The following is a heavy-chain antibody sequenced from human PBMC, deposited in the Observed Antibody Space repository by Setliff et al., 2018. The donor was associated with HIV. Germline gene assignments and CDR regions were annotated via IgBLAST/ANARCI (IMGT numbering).Heavy chain of an antibody. CDR2: IKQDGSEK. CDR3: TRGVTIFGVVIMGYYMDV. V-gene: IGHV3-7*01. CDR1: GLTFSTYW. J-gene: IGHJ6*03. D-gene: IGHD3-3*01. Sequence: GGSLRLSCAASGLTFSTYWMSWVRQAPGKGLEWVANIKQDGSEKYYVGSVKGRFTISRDNAKKTLYLHMSSLRAEDTAVYYCTRGVTIFGVVIMGYYMDVWGKGTTVTVSS.